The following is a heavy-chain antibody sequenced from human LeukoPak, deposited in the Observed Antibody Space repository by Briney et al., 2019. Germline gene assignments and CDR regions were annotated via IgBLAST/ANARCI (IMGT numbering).Heavy chain of an antibody. D-gene: IGHD5-18*01. CDR1: GYTFTNYG. V-gene: IGHV1-18*01. CDR2: ISPYNGNT. Sequence: ASVKVSCKASGYTFTNYGIVWGRQAPGQGLEWMGWISPYNGNTNYADNLQDRVTMTTDTSTSTAYMELRSLRSDDTAVYYSPRVLPQGPYYYHGMDVWGQGTTVTVSS. J-gene: IGHJ6*02. CDR3: PRVLPQGPYYYHGMDV.